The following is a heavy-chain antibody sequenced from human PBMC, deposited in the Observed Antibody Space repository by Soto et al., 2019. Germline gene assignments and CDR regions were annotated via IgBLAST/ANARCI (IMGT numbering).Heavy chain of an antibody. CDR3: ARDNNDFWSLYPLAFDY. D-gene: IGHD3-3*01. Sequence: SETLSVTCTVWGGSLTKYYWSWIRQPAVKGLEWIGRVSTSGNVVSKASLRSRLTMSVDTSKNQFSLRLTSVTAADTAVYYRARDNNDFWSLYPLAFDYWGQGALLTVS. CDR2: VSTSGNV. V-gene: IGHV4-4*07. CDR1: GGSLTKYY. J-gene: IGHJ4*02.